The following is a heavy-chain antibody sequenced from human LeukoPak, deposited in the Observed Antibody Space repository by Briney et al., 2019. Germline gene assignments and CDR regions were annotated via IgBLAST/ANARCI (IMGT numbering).Heavy chain of an antibody. CDR1: GGSISSYY. CDR2: IYHSGST. Sequence: PSETLSFTCTVSGGSISSYYWSWIRQPPGKGLEWIGYIYHSGSTYYNPSLKSRVTISVDRSKNQFSLKLSSVTAADTAVYYCAREQGYWGQGTLVTVSS. CDR3: AREQGY. V-gene: IGHV4-59*12. J-gene: IGHJ4*02.